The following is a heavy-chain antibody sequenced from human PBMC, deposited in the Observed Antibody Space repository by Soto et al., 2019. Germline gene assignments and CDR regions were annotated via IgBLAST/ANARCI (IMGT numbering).Heavy chain of an antibody. CDR3: ARARYGYYDSSGYRFPWFDY. D-gene: IGHD3-22*01. Sequence: SETLSLTCTVSGGSISSYYWSWIRQPPGKGLEWIGYIYYSGSTNYNPSLKSRVTISVDTSKNQFSLKLSSVTAADTAVYYCARARYGYYDSSGYRFPWFDYWGQGTLVTVSS. J-gene: IGHJ4*02. CDR2: IYYSGST. CDR1: GGSISSYY. V-gene: IGHV4-59*01.